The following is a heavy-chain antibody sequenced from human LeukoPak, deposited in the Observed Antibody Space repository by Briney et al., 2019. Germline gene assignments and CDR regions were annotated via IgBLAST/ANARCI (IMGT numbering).Heavy chain of an antibody. CDR2: IYTGGST. Sequence: PSETLSLTCTVSGGSISSSSYYMSWVRQAPGKGLEWVSVIYTGGSTYYADSVKGRFTISRDNSKNTLYLHMNSLRVEDTAVYYCARGWSGPLPDVWGQGTTVTVSS. CDR1: GGSISSSSYY. D-gene: IGHD3-3*01. J-gene: IGHJ6*02. V-gene: IGHV3-66*01. CDR3: ARGWSGPLPDV.